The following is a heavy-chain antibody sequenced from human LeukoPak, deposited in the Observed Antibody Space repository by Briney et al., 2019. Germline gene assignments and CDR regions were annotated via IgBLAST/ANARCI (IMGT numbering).Heavy chain of an antibody. CDR2: IYPGDSDT. Sequence: GEPLKISCKGSGYSFTSYWIGWVRQMPGKGLEWMGIIYPGDSDTRYSPSFQGQVTISADKSISTAYLQWSTLKASDTAMYYCASPQYCSSTSCPLEEWGQGTLVTVSS. J-gene: IGHJ4*02. V-gene: IGHV5-51*01. D-gene: IGHD2-2*01. CDR1: GYSFTSYW. CDR3: ASPQYCSSTSCPLEE.